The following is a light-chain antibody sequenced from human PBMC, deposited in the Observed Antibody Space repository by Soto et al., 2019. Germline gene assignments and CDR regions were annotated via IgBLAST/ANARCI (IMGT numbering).Light chain of an antibody. CDR1: QSVSSSY. J-gene: IGKJ2*01. Sequence: EIVLTQSPGTPSLSPGERATLSCRASQSVSSSYLAWYQQKPGQAPRLLIYGASSRATGIPDRFSGSGSGTDFTLTISRLELEDFAVYYCQQYGSSLYTFGQGTKLEIK. CDR3: QQYGSSLYT. CDR2: GAS. V-gene: IGKV3-20*01.